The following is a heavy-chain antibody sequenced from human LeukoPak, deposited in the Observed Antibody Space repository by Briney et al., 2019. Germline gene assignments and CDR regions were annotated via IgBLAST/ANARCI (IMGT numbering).Heavy chain of an antibody. Sequence: GGSLRLSCAASGLTFSSDWMHWVRQVPGKGLVWVSRINSDASTINYADSVKGRFTISRDNAKNTLYLQMNNLRAEDTAVYYCATYASDIVVVPAAISSYYFDYWGQGTLVTVSS. V-gene: IGHV3-74*01. D-gene: IGHD2-2*01. J-gene: IGHJ4*02. CDR2: INSDASTI. CDR3: ATYASDIVVVPAAISSYYFDY. CDR1: GLTFSSDW.